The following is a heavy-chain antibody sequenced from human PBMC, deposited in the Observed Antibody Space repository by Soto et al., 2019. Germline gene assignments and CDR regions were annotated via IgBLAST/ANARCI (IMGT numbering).Heavy chain of an antibody. V-gene: IGHV3-64*01. D-gene: IGHD3-10*01. CDR3: VRRVSGDYDY. J-gene: IGHJ4*02. Sequence: EVQLAESGGGMVQPGGSLRLSCVASGFTFSSYDMHWVRQATGKGLEYVSSISSNGGTTYYGNSVKGRFTISRDNSKNSLYLPLGSLSAEDMAVYYCVRRVSGDYDYWGQGTLVTVSS. CDR2: ISSNGGTT. CDR1: GFTFSSYD.